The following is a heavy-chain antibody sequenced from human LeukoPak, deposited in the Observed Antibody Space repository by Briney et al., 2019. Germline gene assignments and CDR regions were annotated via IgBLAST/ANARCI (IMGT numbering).Heavy chain of an antibody. Sequence: SETLSLTCTVSGGSISSYYWSWIRQPPGKALEWIGYIYYSGSTNYNPSLKSRVTISVDTSKNQFSLKLSSVTAADTAVYYCARVGSYGTEFDYWGQGTLVTVSS. CDR3: ARVGSYGTEFDY. V-gene: IGHV4-59*12. D-gene: IGHD3-16*01. J-gene: IGHJ4*02. CDR1: GGSISSYY. CDR2: IYYSGST.